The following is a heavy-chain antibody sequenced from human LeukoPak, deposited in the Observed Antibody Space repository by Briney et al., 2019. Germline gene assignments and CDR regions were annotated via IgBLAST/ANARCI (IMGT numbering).Heavy chain of an antibody. J-gene: IGHJ5*02. D-gene: IGHD3-9*01. Sequence: ASVKVSCKASGYTFTGNYMHWVRQAPGQGLEWMGWINPNSGGTNYAQKFQGRVTMTRDTSISTAYMELSRLRSDDTAVYYCASEYYDILTGYSPNWFDPWGQGTLVTVSS. V-gene: IGHV1-2*02. CDR1: GYTFTGNY. CDR3: ASEYYDILTGYSPNWFDP. CDR2: INPNSGGT.